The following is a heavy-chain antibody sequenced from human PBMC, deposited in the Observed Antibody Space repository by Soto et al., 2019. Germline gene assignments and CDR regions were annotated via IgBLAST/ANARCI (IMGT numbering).Heavy chain of an antibody. V-gene: IGHV1-18*04. CDR3: SREGVVLVGGTKVSLDY. D-gene: IGHD1-26*01. J-gene: IGHJ4*02. Sequence: GASVKVSCKASGYTFTSYGISWVRQAPGQGLEWMGWISAYNGNTNYAQKLQGRVTMTTDTSTSTAYMELRSLRSDDTAVYYCSREGVVLVGGTKVSLDYWGQGTLVTVSS. CDR2: ISAYNGNT. CDR1: GYTFTSYG.